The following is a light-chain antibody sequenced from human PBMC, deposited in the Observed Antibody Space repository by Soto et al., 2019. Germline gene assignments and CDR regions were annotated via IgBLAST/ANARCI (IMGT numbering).Light chain of an antibody. V-gene: IGKV3-20*01. J-gene: IGKJ1*01. CDR2: RTS. CDR1: QSVSSTY. Sequence: EIVLTQSPCPLSLSPGERATLSCRASQSVSSTYLAWYQQKPGHAPSLLIYRTSSRATGIPDRLSGSGSGTDFTLTISRLEPEDFAVYYCQQYGSSPTFGQGTKVDIK. CDR3: QQYGSSPT.